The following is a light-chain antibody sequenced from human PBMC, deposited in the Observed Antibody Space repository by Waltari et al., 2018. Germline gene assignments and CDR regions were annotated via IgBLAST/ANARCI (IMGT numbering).Light chain of an antibody. Sequence: DIVMTQSPDSLAVSLGERATINCKSSQSVLYSSNNQNYLAWYQQKHGQPPKLLTDWASTRESGVPDRFIGSGSVTEFTLTISSLQAEDVAVYYCQQYYSTPLTFGGGTKVEIK. CDR2: WAS. V-gene: IGKV4-1*01. CDR3: QQYYSTPLT. CDR1: QSVLYSSNNQNY. J-gene: IGKJ4*01.